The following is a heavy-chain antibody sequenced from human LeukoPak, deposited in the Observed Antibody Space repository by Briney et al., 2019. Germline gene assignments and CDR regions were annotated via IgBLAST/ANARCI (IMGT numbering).Heavy chain of an antibody. V-gene: IGHV1-69*13. CDR1: GGTFSSYA. D-gene: IGHD6-6*01. CDR3: ARELGSIAARSYYYYYGMDV. Sequence: SVKVSCKASGGTFSSYAISWVRQAPGQGLEWMGGIIPIFGTANYAQKFQGRVTITADESTSTAYMELSSLRSEDTAVYYCARELGSIAARSYYYYYGMDVWGQGTTVTVSS. CDR2: IIPIFGTA. J-gene: IGHJ6*02.